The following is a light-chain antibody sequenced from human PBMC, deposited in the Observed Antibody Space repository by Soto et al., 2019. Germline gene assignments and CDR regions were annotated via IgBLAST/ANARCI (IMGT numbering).Light chain of an antibody. Sequence: AIQMTQSPSSLSASVGDRVTITCRASQGIRNDLGWYQQKPGKAPKLLIYAASSLQSGVPSRFSGSVSGTDFTLTISSLQPEDFATYYRLQDYNYPLTFGGGTKVDIK. CDR2: AAS. V-gene: IGKV1-6*01. J-gene: IGKJ4*01. CDR3: LQDYNYPLT. CDR1: QGIRND.